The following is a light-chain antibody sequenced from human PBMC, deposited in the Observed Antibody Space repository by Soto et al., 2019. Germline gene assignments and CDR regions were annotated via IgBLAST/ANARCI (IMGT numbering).Light chain of an antibody. CDR2: GAS. CDR3: QQYNHWPAYT. Sequence: EMVMTQSPATLSVSRGERATLSCRASQSVSSNLAWYQQKPGQAPRLLIYGASTRATGIPARFSGSGSGTEFSLTISRLQSEYFADYYCQQYNHWPAYTFGQGTKLEIK. CDR1: QSVSSN. V-gene: IGKV3-15*01. J-gene: IGKJ2*01.